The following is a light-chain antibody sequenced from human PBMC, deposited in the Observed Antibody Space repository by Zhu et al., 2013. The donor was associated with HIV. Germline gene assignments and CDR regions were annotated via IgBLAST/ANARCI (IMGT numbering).Light chain of an antibody. CDR1: QSISRW. Sequence: DVQMTQSPSTLSASVGDRVPITCRASQSISRWLAWYQQKPGKAPKLLIHHASTLETGVPSRFSGSGSGTEFTLTISSLQPDDFSTYYCQQYSDYYTFGQGTRLDIK. CDR3: QQYSDYYT. J-gene: IGKJ2*01. V-gene: IGKV1-5*01. CDR2: HAS.